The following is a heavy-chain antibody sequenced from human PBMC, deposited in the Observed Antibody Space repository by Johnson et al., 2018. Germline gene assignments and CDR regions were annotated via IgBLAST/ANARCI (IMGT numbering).Heavy chain of an antibody. D-gene: IGHD5-12*01. CDR3: ARGVATRLSAFDI. V-gene: IGHV4-39*07. CDR2: VYSSGGT. CDR1: GGSVSSSTYY. Sequence: QVQLVESGPGLVKPSETLSLTCTVSGGSVSSSTYYWGWVRQPPGKGLEWIGTVYSSGGTYYNPSLKTRPTIPLLTSKNQSSLQLSPVTAADTALYSCARGVATRLSAFDIWGQGTVVTVAS. J-gene: IGHJ3*02.